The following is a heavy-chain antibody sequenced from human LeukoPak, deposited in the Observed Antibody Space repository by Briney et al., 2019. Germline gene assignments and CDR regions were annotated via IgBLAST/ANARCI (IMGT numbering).Heavy chain of an antibody. J-gene: IGHJ6*02. CDR2: ISAYNGNT. D-gene: IGHD6-6*01. CDR1: GYTFTSYG. Sequence: ASVKVFCKASGYTFTSYGISWGRQAPGQGLEWMGWISAYNGNTNYAQKLQGRVTMTTDTSTSTAYMELRSLRSDDTAVYYCARDYPYSSSSLSYYYYGMDVWGQGTTVTVSS. V-gene: IGHV1-18*01. CDR3: ARDYPYSSSSLSYYYYGMDV.